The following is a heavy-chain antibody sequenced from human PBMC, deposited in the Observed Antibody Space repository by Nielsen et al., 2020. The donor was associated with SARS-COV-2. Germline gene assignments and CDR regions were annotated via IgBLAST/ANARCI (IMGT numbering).Heavy chain of an antibody. CDR3: ARDKGSGTIQH. D-gene: IGHD3-3*01. CDR2: IYYSGST. CDR1: GGSISSGGYS. Sequence: SETLSLTCAVSGGSISSGGYSWSWIRQHPGKGLEWIGYIYYSGSTYYNPSLKSRVTISVDTSKNQFSLKLSSVTAADTAVYYCARDKGSGTIQHWGQGTLVTVSS. J-gene: IGHJ1*01. V-gene: IGHV4-31*11.